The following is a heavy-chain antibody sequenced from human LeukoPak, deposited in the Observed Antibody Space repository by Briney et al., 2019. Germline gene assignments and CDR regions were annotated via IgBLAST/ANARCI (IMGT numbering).Heavy chain of an antibody. CDR3: ANIEGYCNNMRCKNLGFFDY. CDR2: ISGSGGST. Sequence: GGSLRLSCAASGFTFSSYAMSWVRQAPGKGREWVSGISGSGGSTYYADSVKGRFTISRDNSKNTLYLQMNSLRAEDTAVYNCANIEGYCNNMRCKNLGFFDYWGQGTLVTVSS. CDR1: GFTFSSYA. V-gene: IGHV3-23*01. J-gene: IGHJ4*02. D-gene: IGHD2-8*01.